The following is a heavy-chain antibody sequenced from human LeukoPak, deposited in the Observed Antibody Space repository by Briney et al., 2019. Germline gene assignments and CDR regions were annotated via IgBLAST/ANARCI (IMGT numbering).Heavy chain of an antibody. CDR1: GFTFSSYA. J-gene: IGHJ6*02. Sequence: GRSLRLFCAASGFTFSSYAMHWVRQAPGKGLEWVAVISYDGSNKYYADSVKGRFTISRDNSKNTLYLQMNSLRAEDTAVYYCARDPVVAATPTSGMDVWGQGTTVTVSS. V-gene: IGHV3-30-3*01. D-gene: IGHD2-15*01. CDR2: ISYDGSNK. CDR3: ARDPVVAATPTSGMDV.